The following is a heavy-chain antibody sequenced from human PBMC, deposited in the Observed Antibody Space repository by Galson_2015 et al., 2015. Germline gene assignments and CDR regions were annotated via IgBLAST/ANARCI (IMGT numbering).Heavy chain of an antibody. V-gene: IGHV3-30-3*01. CDR1: GFTFSSYA. Sequence: SLRLSCAASGFTFSSYAMHWVRQAPGKGLEWVAVISYDGSNKYYADSVKGRFTNSRDNSKNTLYLQMNSLRAEDTAVYYCARDGGSYQFDYWGQGTLVTVSS. J-gene: IGHJ4*02. CDR2: ISYDGSNK. D-gene: IGHD1-26*01. CDR3: ARDGGSYQFDY.